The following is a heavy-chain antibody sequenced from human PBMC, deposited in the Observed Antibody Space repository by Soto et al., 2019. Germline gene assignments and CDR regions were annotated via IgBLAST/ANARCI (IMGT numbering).Heavy chain of an antibody. D-gene: IGHD1-26*01. J-gene: IGHJ4*02. CDR2: IWIDKDNK. CDR3: ARDPREWDPSVGPDY. Sequence: GGSLRLPCAAAGFTLSSFRMHWVRQAPGKGLEWVAVIWIDKDNKYYVESVKGRFTISRDNSKNTLYLQMNSLRTEDTATYYCARDPREWDPSVGPDYWGQGTLVTVS. V-gene: IGHV3-33*01. CDR1: GFTLSSFR.